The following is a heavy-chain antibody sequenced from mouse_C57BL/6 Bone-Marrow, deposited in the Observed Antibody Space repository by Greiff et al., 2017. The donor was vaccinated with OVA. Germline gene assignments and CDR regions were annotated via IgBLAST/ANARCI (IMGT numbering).Heavy chain of an antibody. Sequence: EVQLQESGGDLVKPGGSLKLSCAASGFTFSSYGMSWVRQTPDKRLEWVATISSGGSYTYYPDSVKGRCTISRDNAKNTLYLQMSSLKSEDTAMYYCARLYDYDWFAYWGQGTLVTVSA. CDR3: ARLYDYDWFAY. CDR1: GFTFSSYG. CDR2: ISSGGSYT. J-gene: IGHJ3*01. D-gene: IGHD2-4*01. V-gene: IGHV5-6*01.